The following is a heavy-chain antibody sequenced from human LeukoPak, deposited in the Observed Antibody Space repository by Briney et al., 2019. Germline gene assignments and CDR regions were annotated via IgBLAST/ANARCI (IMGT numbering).Heavy chain of an antibody. V-gene: IGHV3-30*02. CDR2: IRYDESEK. CDR1: GFTFNRYA. D-gene: IGHD4-11*01. Sequence: GGFLRLSCVASGFTFNRYAMHWVRQAPGKGLEWVTFIRYDESEKYYVDSVKGRFSVSRDNFKSTLYLQMSSLRVEDTARYYCAKAYSTYSFGYPDAFDLWGHGTMVIVSS. CDR3: AKAYSTYSFGYPDAFDL. J-gene: IGHJ3*01.